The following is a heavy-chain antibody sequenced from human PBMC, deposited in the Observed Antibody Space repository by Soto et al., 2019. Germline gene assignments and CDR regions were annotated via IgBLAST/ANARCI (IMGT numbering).Heavy chain of an antibody. CDR1: GYNCTSYA. Sequence: ASVKLSCKASGYNCTSYAISCVPQATEQGLEWMGWISAYNGNTNYAQKLQGRVTMTTDTSTSTAYMELRSLRSDATAVYYCARDGLAVAGHNWFDPWGQGTLVTVSS. CDR3: ARDGLAVAGHNWFDP. J-gene: IGHJ5*02. D-gene: IGHD6-19*01. CDR2: ISAYNGNT. V-gene: IGHV1-18*04.